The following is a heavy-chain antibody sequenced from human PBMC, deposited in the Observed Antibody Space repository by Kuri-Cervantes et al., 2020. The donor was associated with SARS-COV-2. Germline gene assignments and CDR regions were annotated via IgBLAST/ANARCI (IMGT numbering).Heavy chain of an antibody. J-gene: IGHJ6*02. Sequence: ASVKVSCKASGYTFTGYYMHWVRQAPGQGLEWMGIINLSGGSTSYAQKFQGRVTMTRDTSTSTVYMELSSLRSEDTAVYYCARDPGYSSSSVYYYYGMDVWGQGTTVTVSS. CDR3: ARDPGYSSSSVYYYYGMDV. D-gene: IGHD6-6*01. CDR2: INLSGGST. CDR1: GYTFTGYY. V-gene: IGHV1-46*01.